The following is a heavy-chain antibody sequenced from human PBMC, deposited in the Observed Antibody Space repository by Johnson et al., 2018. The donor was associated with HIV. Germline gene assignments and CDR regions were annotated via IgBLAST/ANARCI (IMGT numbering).Heavy chain of an antibody. CDR3: SSECASSVYGDAFDI. CDR2: ISSSGSTI. CDR1: GFTFSDYY. Sequence: QVQLVESGGGLVQPGGSLRLSCAASGFTFSDYYMSWIRQAPGKGLEWVSYISSSGSTIYYADSVKGRFTISRDNAKNSRYLQMNSLRAEDTAVYYCSSECASSVYGDAFDIWGQGTMVTVSS. V-gene: IGHV3-11*04. D-gene: IGHD5/OR15-5a*01. J-gene: IGHJ3*02.